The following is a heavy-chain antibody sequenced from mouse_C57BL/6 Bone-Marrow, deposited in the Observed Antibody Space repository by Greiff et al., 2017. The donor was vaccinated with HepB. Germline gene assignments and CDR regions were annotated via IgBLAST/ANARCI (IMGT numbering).Heavy chain of an antibody. V-gene: IGHV2-9-1*01. CDR1: GFSLTSYA. CDR3: ARNPSYYYGSSLYAMDY. D-gene: IGHD1-1*01. J-gene: IGHJ4*01. CDR2: IWTGGGT. Sequence: QVQLKESGPGLVAPSQSLSITCTVSGFSLTSYAISWVRQPPGKGLEWLGVIWTGGGTNYNSAHKSRLSISKDNSKSHAFLKMNSRQTDDTAMYYCARNPSYYYGSSLYAMDYWGQGTSVTVSS.